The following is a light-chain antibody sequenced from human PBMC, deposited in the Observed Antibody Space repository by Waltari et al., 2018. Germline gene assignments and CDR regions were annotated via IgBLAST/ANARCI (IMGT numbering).Light chain of an antibody. Sequence: SYVVTQPPSVSVATGQTARITCAGDIIRTHSVHWYQQKPGQAPVLVMYDDTYRPPGIPERFSGSSSGNTATLTIRRVEAGDEADYYSQVWDSTSDPLFGVGTKLTVL. CDR2: DDT. CDR3: QVWDSTSDPL. V-gene: IGLV3-21*02. J-gene: IGLJ2*01. CDR1: IIRTHS.